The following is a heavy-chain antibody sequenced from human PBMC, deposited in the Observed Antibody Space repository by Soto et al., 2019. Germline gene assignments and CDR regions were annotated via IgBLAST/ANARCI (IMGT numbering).Heavy chain of an antibody. Sequence: PRLSCAASGFTFSSYWMHWVRQVPEKGLVWVSRINSDGSITNYADAVKGRFTISRDNVKNTLYLQMNSLRAEDTAVYYCVRYPRSVGGSYRPDYWGQGTLVTVSS. V-gene: IGHV3-74*01. CDR1: GFTFSSYW. CDR2: INSDGSIT. CDR3: VRYPRSVGGSYRPDY. J-gene: IGHJ4*02. D-gene: IGHD3-16*02.